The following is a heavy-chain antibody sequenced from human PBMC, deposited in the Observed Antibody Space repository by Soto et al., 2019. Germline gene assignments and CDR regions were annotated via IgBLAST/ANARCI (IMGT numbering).Heavy chain of an antibody. CDR1: GYTFTSYG. V-gene: IGHV1-18*01. Sequence: QVQLVQSGAEVKKPGASVKVSCKASGYTFTSYGISWVRQAPGQGREWMGWISAYNGNTNYAQKLQGRVTMTTDTSTSTAYRELRSLRSDDTAVYYWARDKGAYCGGDCYSTWFDPWGQGTLVTVSS. CDR3: ARDKGAYCGGDCYSTWFDP. D-gene: IGHD2-21*02. J-gene: IGHJ5*02. CDR2: ISAYNGNT.